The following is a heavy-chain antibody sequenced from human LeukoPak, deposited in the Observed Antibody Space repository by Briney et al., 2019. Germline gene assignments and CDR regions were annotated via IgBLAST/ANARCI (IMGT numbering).Heavy chain of an antibody. J-gene: IGHJ4*02. Sequence: PGGSLRLSCAASGFTFSSYWMSWVRQAPGKGLEWVAIIKQDGSQKYYVDSVKGRFTISRDNAKNSLYPQMNSLRAEDTAVYYCARDQSDGYGQLYWGQGTLVTVSS. CDR2: IKQDGSQK. V-gene: IGHV3-7*01. CDR3: ARDQSDGYGQLY. D-gene: IGHD5-24*01. CDR1: GFTFSSYW.